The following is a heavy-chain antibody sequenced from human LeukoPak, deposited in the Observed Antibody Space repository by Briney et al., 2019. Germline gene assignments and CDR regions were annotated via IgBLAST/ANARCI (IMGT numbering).Heavy chain of an antibody. Sequence: GASVKVSCKASGYTFTGYYMHWVRQAPGQGLEWMGWISAYNGNTNYAQKLQGRVTMTTDTSTSTAYMELRSLRSDDTAVYYCAVIAVAIYWGQGTLVTVSS. CDR2: ISAYNGNT. J-gene: IGHJ4*02. CDR1: GYTFTGYY. CDR3: AVIAVAIY. V-gene: IGHV1-18*04. D-gene: IGHD6-19*01.